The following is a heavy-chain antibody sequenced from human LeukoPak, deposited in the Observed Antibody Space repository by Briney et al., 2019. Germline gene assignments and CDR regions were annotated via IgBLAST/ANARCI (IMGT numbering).Heavy chain of an antibody. D-gene: IGHD6-13*01. J-gene: IGHJ5*02. Sequence: GSLRLSPAASRFTFSSYSMTWILQPPRNALHWSSSISTSSSYIYYADSVNLRFTISRDNGKTSLYLQMTRLRAEDTALYYCARALVLGGAAAGIRWFDPWGQGTLVTVSS. V-gene: IGHV3-21*01. CDR2: ISTSSSYI. CDR1: RFTFSSYS. CDR3: ARALVLGGAAAGIRWFDP.